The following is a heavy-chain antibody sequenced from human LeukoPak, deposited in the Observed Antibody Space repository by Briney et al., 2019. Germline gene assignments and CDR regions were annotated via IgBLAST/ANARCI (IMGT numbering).Heavy chain of an antibody. J-gene: IGHJ4*02. Sequence: GGSLRLSCAASGFTFSNYVMNWVRQAPGKGLEWVSGIITGGSTYYADSVKGRFTISRDNAKNSLYLQMNSLRAEDTAVYYCARDLVNTGMVGFDYWGQGTLVTVSS. CDR2: IITGGST. V-gene: IGHV3-23*01. D-gene: IGHD5-18*01. CDR3: ARDLVNTGMVGFDY. CDR1: GFTFSNYV.